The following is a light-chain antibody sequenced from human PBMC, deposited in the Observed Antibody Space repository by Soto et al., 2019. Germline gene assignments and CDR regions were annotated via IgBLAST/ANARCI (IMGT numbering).Light chain of an antibody. Sequence: EIVLTPSPGTLSLSPGERATLSCRASQRVSSRYLAWYQQKPGQATRLLIYAASSRATGIPDRFSGSGSGTDCTLTISRLEPEDFAVYYCQKYSSSTRTFGEGTQVEIK. CDR1: QRVSSRY. J-gene: IGKJ4*01. V-gene: IGKV3-20*01. CDR2: AAS. CDR3: QKYSSSTRT.